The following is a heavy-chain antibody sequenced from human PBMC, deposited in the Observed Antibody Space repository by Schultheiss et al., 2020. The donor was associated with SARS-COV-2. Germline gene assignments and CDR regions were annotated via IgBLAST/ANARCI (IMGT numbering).Heavy chain of an antibody. Sequence: GGSLRLSCAASGFTFSSYWMSWVRQAPGKGLEWVANIKQDGSEKYYVDSVKGRFTISRDNAKNSLYLQMKSLRAEDTAVYYCARDLAAITIFGFDPWGQGTLVTVSS. V-gene: IGHV3-7*01. D-gene: IGHD3-3*01. J-gene: IGHJ5*02. CDR1: GFTFSSYW. CDR3: ARDLAAITIFGFDP. CDR2: IKQDGSEK.